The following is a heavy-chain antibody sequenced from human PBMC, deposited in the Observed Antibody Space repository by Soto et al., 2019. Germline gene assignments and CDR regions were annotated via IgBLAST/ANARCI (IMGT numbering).Heavy chain of an antibody. J-gene: IGHJ6*02. D-gene: IGHD1-20*01. Sequence: QVQLVQSGAEVKKPGASVKVSCKVSDYTFTSYAISWVRQAPGQGLEWMGWIRINDGNTDYAQKFQGRVTMTTDTFTSTAYIELRSLRYDDTSIYYCARDNANWNDGMDDYFYGMDGWGQGTTVTDSS. CDR2: IRINDGNT. V-gene: IGHV1-18*01. CDR3: ARDNANWNDGMDDYFYGMDG. CDR1: DYTFTSYA.